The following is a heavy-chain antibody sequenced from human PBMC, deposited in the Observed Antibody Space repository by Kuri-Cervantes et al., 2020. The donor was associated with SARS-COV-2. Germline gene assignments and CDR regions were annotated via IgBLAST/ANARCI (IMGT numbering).Heavy chain of an antibody. CDR1: GYTFTSYG. CDR3: ARAVVVAASNWFDP. D-gene: IGHD6-19*01. V-gene: IGHV1-69*10. Sequence: SVKVSCKASGYTFTSYGISWVRQAPGQGLEWMGWIIPIFGIANYAQKFQGRVTITADKSTSTAYMELSSLRSEDTAVYYCARAVVVAASNWFDPWGQGTLVTVSS. J-gene: IGHJ5*02. CDR2: IIPIFGIA.